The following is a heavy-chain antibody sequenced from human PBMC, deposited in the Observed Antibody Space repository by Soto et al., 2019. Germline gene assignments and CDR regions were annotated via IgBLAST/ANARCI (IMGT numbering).Heavy chain of an antibody. CDR1: GGSFSGYY. V-gene: IGHV4-34*01. Sequence: SETLSLTCAVYGGSFSGYYWSWIRQPPGKGLEWIGEINHSGSTNYNPSLRSRVTISVDTSKNQFSLKLSSVTAADTAVYYCARGPKYYDFWSGYYAPYYYYMDVWGKGTTVTVSS. J-gene: IGHJ6*03. CDR2: INHSGST. CDR3: ARGPKYYDFWSGYYAPYYYYMDV. D-gene: IGHD3-3*01.